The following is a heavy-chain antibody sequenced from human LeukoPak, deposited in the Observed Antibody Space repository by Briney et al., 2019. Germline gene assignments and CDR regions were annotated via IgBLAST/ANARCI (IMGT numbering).Heavy chain of an antibody. CDR1: GYSISSGYY. CDR3: ARYDCTNGVCLYYFDY. Sequence: PSETLSLTCTVSGYSISSGYYWGWIRQPPGKGLEWIGEINHSGSTNYNPSLKSRVTISVDTSKNQFSLKLSSVTAADTAVYYCARYDCTNGVCLYYFDYWGQGTLVTVSS. J-gene: IGHJ4*02. CDR2: INHSGST. D-gene: IGHD2-8*01. V-gene: IGHV4-38-2*02.